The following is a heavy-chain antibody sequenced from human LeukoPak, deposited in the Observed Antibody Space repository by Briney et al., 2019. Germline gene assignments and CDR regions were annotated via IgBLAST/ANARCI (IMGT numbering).Heavy chain of an antibody. D-gene: IGHD2-2*02. V-gene: IGHV1-3*01. CDR2: IDAANGNT. CDR3: AAVVVPAAIIPPYGMDV. Sequence: ASVTVSCKASGYTFTNHAMHWVRQAPGQGLEWMGWIDAANGNTKYSQKFQGRVTITRDTSASIVYMELSSLRSEDTAVYYCAAVVVPAAIIPPYGMDVWGQGTTVTVSS. CDR1: GYTFTNHA. J-gene: IGHJ6*02.